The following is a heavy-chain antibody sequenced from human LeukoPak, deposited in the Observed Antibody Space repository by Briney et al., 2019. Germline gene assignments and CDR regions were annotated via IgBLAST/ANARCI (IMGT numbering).Heavy chain of an antibody. D-gene: IGHD3-10*01. Sequence: SETLSLTCTVSGGSISSYYWSWIRQPPGKGLEWIGYIYYTGNTNYNPSLKSRVTISVDTSKNQFSLKLSSVTAADTAVYYCAREGITEGAFDIWGQGTMVTVSS. CDR2: IYYTGNT. V-gene: IGHV4-59*12. CDR1: GGSISSYY. CDR3: AREGITEGAFDI. J-gene: IGHJ3*02.